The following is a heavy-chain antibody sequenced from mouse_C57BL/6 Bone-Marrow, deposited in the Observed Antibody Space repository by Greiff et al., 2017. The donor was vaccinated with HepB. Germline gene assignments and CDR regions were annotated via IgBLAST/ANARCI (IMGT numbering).Heavy chain of an antibody. V-gene: IGHV1-82*01. J-gene: IGHJ2*01. CDR1: GYAFSSSW. CDR3: ARRSTFDY. Sequence: VKLQESGPELVKPGASVKISCKASGYAFSSSWMNWVKQRPGKGLEWIGRIYPGDGDTNYNGKFKGKATLTADKSSSTAYMQLSSLTSEDSAVYFCARRSTFDYWGQGTTLTVSS. CDR2: IYPGDGDT. D-gene: IGHD2-1*01.